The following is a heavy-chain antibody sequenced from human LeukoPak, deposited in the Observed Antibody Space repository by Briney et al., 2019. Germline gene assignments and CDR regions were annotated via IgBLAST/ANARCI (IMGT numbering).Heavy chain of an antibody. J-gene: IGHJ6*02. CDR1: GYTFTGYY. Sequence: ASVKVSCKASGYTFTGYYMHWVRQAPGQGLEWMGRINPNSGGTNYAQKFQGRVTMTRDTSISTAYMELSRLRSDDTAVYYCARVPVGVAMVTDYGMDVWGQGTTVTVSS. CDR2: INPNSGGT. V-gene: IGHV1-2*06. D-gene: IGHD5-18*01. CDR3: ARVPVGVAMVTDYGMDV.